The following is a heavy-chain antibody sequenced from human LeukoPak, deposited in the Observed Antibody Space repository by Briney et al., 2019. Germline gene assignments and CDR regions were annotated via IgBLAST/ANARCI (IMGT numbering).Heavy chain of an antibody. CDR1: GYTFIISD. CDR2: INPKRGNT. J-gene: IGHJ2*01. Sequence: ASVKVSCKASGYTFIISDINWFRQAPGQGPEWIGWINPKRGNTGYAQKFQGRVTISRDTSISTAYMELSSLRSEDTAVYYCARHKVAYFDLWGRGTLVIVSS. D-gene: IGHD5-12*01. CDR3: ARHKVAYFDL. V-gene: IGHV1-8*03.